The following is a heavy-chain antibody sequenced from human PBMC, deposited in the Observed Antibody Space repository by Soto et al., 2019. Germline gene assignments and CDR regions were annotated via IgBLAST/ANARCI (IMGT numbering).Heavy chain of an antibody. Sequence: GGSLRLSCAASGFTFSSYSMNWVRQAPGKGLEWVSYISSSSTTKYYADSVKGRFTISRENAKNSLYLQMNSLRAGDTAVYYCARASGYYGSGSYYYFDYWGQGTLVTVSS. J-gene: IGHJ4*02. CDR3: ARASGYYGSGSYYYFDY. CDR1: GFTFSSYS. CDR2: ISSSSTTK. D-gene: IGHD3-10*01. V-gene: IGHV3-48*01.